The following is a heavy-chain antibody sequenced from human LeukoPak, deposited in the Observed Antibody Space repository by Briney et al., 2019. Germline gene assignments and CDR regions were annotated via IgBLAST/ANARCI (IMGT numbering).Heavy chain of an antibody. J-gene: IGHJ5*02. CDR2: IIGDGTRT. Sequence: GGSLRLSCAASGFSFSYYWMHWVRQGSGKGPVWVSRIIGDGTRTDYADSVKGRFTISRDNARSTLYLQMNSLTVEDTAVYYCLRVDDTNGHNWFDPWGQGTLVTVSS. D-gene: IGHD2-8*01. CDR1: GFSFSYYW. CDR3: LRVDDTNGHNWFDP. V-gene: IGHV3-74*01.